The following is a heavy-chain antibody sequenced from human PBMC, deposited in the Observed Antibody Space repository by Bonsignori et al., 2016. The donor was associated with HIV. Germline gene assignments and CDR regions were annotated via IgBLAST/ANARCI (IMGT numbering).Heavy chain of an antibody. V-gene: IGHV4-38-2*01. J-gene: IGHJ4*02. CDR2: IYHSGST. CDR3: AMPSGRWELSLPDY. Sequence: WIRQPPGKGLEWIGSIYHSGSTYYNPSLKSRVTISVDTSKNQFSLKLSSVTAADTAVYYCAMPSGRWELSLPDYWGQGTLVTVSS. D-gene: IGHD1-26*01.